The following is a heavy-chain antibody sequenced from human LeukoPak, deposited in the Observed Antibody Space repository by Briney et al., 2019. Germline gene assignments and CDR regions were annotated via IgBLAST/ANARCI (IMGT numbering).Heavy chain of an antibody. CDR1: GGSISSYY. Sequence: SETLSLTCTVSGGSISSYYWSWIRQPPGKGLEWIGYIYYSGSTNYNPSLKSRVTISVDTSKNQFSLKLSSVTAADTAVHYCARAHGGNFYYFDYWGQGTLVTVSS. D-gene: IGHD4-23*01. V-gene: IGHV4-59*01. CDR2: IYYSGST. J-gene: IGHJ4*02. CDR3: ARAHGGNFYYFDY.